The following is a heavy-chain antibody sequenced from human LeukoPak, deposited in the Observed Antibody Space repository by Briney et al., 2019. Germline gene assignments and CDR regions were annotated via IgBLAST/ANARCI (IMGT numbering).Heavy chain of an antibody. CDR3: ASGSPNCSGGSCYLRPVDY. CDR2: INHSGST. J-gene: IGHJ4*02. D-gene: IGHD2-15*01. Sequence: SETLSLTCAVYGGSFSGYYWSWIRQPPGKGLEWIGEINHSGSTNYNPSLKSRVTISVDTSKNQFSLKQSSVTAADTAVYYCASGSPNCSGGSCYLRPVDYWGQGTLVTVSS. V-gene: IGHV4-34*01. CDR1: GGSFSGYY.